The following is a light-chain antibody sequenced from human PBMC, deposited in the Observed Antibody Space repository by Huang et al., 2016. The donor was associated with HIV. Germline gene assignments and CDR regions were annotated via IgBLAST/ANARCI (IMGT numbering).Light chain of an antibody. CDR2: DAS. CDR3: QQYDSLPVT. CDR1: QDISNY. V-gene: IGKV1-33*01. J-gene: IGKJ5*01. Sequence: DIQMTQSPSSLSASVGDRVTITCQASQDISNYLSWYQQRPGKAPKLLIYDASNLETGVPSRLSASGSGTDFTVTINGLQPEDIATYYCQQYDSLPVTFGQGTRLEIK.